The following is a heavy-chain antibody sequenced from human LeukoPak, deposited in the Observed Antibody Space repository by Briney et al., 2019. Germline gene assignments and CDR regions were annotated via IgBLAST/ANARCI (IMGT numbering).Heavy chain of an antibody. CDR3: ARDVAVAGSFDY. V-gene: IGHV1-69*04. CDR1: GGTFSSYT. D-gene: IGHD6-19*01. J-gene: IGHJ4*02. Sequence: SVKVSCKASGGTFSSYTISWVRQAPGQGLEWMGRIIPILGIANYAQKSQGRVTITADKSTSTAYMELSSLRSEDTAVYYCARDVAVAGSFDYWGQGTLVTVSS. CDR2: IIPILGIA.